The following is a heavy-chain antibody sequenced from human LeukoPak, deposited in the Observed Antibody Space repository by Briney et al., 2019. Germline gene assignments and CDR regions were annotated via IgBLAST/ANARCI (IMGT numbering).Heavy chain of an antibody. J-gene: IGHJ4*02. CDR1: GFTFSSYA. V-gene: IGHV3-23*01. CDR3: AREGTLLNDY. CDR2: ISGSGGST. D-gene: IGHD1-1*01. Sequence: GGSLRLSCAASGFTFSSYAMSWVRQAPGKGLEWVSAISGSGGSTYYADSVKGRFTISRDNAKNSLYLQMNSLRAEDTAVYYCAREGTLLNDYWGQGTLVTVSS.